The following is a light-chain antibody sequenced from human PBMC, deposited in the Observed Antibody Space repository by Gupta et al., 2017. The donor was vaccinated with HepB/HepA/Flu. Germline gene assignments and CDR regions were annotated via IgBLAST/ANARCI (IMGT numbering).Light chain of an antibody. CDR1: QSVGSY. Sequence: EIVLTQSPVTLSLSPGERATLSCRASQSVGSYLYWYQQKPGQSPMLLIYDASDRATGIPARFSGSGSGTDFTLTISSLVPEDFAVYYCQQSSNWPWTFGHGTKVEI. J-gene: IGKJ1*01. CDR2: DAS. CDR3: QQSSNWPWT. V-gene: IGKV3-11*01.